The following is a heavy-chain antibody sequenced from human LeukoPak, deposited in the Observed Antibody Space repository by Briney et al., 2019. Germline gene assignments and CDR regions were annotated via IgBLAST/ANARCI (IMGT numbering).Heavy chain of an antibody. CDR3: ARAAAGTGGGFDF. CDR2: IHTSGST. CDR1: GGSISSYF. J-gene: IGHJ4*02. V-gene: IGHV4-4*07. D-gene: IGHD6-13*01. Sequence: SETLSLTCTVSGGSISSYFCSWIRQPAGKGLERIGRIHTSGSTNYNPSLKSRVTMSVDTSKNQFSLKLSSVTAADTAIYYCARAAAGTGGGFDFWGQGTLVTVSS.